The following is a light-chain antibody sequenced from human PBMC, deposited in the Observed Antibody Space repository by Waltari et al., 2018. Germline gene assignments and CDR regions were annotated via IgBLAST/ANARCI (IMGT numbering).Light chain of an antibody. CDR1: QSISTY. CDR2: EAS. V-gene: IGKV3-11*01. J-gene: IGKJ4*01. CDR3: QQRSNWPPLT. Sequence: EIVLTQSLVTLSLSPGERATLSCRASQSISTYLAWYQHKPGQAPRLLIYEASNRATGIPARFSGSGSGTDFTLTITSLEPEDFAFYYCQQRSNWPPLTFGGGTKVEIK.